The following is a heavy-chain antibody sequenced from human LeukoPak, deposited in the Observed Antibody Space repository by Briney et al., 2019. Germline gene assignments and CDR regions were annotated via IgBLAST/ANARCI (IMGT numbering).Heavy chain of an antibody. D-gene: IGHD5-12*01. CDR3: ARETSIVATPGVFDY. J-gene: IGHJ4*02. V-gene: IGHV4-39*07. CDR2: IYYSGST. CDR1: GGSISSSSYY. Sequence: SETLSLTCTVSGGSISSSSYYWGWIRQPPGKGLEWIGSIYYSGSTYYNPSLKSRVTISVDTSKNQFSLKLSSVTAADTAVYYCARETSIVATPGVFDYWGQGTLVTVSS.